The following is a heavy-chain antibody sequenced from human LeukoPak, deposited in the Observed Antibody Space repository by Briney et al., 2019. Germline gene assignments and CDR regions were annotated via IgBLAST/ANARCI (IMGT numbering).Heavy chain of an antibody. Sequence: SETLSLTCTLSGDSIRIGSYYGSWVRQPAGEGLEWNGCIYTSGRTNYNPSLKSRVTISVDTSKTQFSLKLSSVTAADTAVYYCARMGSYCSGGNCYSWYYFDYWGQGTLVTVSS. CDR3: ARMGSYCSGGNCYSWYYFDY. CDR1: GDSIRIGSYY. CDR2: IYTSGRT. D-gene: IGHD2-15*01. J-gene: IGHJ4*02. V-gene: IGHV4-61*02.